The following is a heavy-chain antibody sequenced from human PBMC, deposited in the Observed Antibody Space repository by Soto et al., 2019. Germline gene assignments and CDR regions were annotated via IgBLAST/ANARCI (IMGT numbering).Heavy chain of an antibody. Sequence: PGGSLRLSCAASGFTFSSYAMSWVRQAPGKGLEWVSAISGSGGSTYYADSVKGRFTISRDNSKNTLYLQMNSLRAEDTAVYYCARDLRIAAAGLNWFDPWGQGPMVTVSS. CDR2: ISGSGGST. V-gene: IGHV3-23*01. D-gene: IGHD6-13*01. J-gene: IGHJ5*02. CDR3: ARDLRIAAAGLNWFDP. CDR1: GFTFSSYA.